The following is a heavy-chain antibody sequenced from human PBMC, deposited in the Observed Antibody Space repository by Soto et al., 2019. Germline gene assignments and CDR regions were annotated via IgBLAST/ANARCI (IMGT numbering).Heavy chain of an antibody. Sequence: QVQLVESGGGVVQPGRSLRLSCAASGFTFSSYGMHWVRQAPGKGLEWVAVISYDGSNKYYADSVKGRFTISRDNSKNPLYLQMNSLRAEDTAVYYCAKDFLTTVTTKGYWGQGTLVTVSS. J-gene: IGHJ4*02. CDR3: AKDFLTTVTTKGY. CDR1: GFTFSSYG. V-gene: IGHV3-30*18. CDR2: ISYDGSNK. D-gene: IGHD4-17*01.